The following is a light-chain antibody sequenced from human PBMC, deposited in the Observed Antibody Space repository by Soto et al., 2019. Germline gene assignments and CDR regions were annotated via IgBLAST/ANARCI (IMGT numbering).Light chain of an antibody. V-gene: IGLV1-40*01. Sequence: QSVPTQPPSVSGAPGQSVTISCTGSSSNIGAGYDVHWYQQLPGTAPKLLIYGNSNRPSGVPDRFSGSKSGTSASLAITGLQAEDAADYYCQSYDTSLSVSVVFGGGTQLTVL. CDR2: GNS. CDR3: QSYDTSLSVSVV. J-gene: IGLJ2*01. CDR1: SSNIGAGYD.